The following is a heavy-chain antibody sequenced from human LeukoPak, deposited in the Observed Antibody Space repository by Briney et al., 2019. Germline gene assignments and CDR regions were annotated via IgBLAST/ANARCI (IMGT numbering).Heavy chain of an antibody. J-gene: IGHJ4*02. V-gene: IGHV1-24*01. D-gene: IGHD3-9*01. Sequence: ASVKVSCKVSGYTLTELSMHWVRQAPGKGLEWMGGFDPEDGETIYAQKFQGRVTMTEDTSTDTAYMELSSLRSEDTAVYYCATHYDILTGPHFDYWGQGTLVTVSS. CDR1: GYTLTELS. CDR3: ATHYDILTGPHFDY. CDR2: FDPEDGET.